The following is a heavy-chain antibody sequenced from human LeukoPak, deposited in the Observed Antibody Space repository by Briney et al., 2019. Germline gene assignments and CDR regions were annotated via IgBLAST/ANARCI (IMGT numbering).Heavy chain of an antibody. V-gene: IGHV4-30-4*01. J-gene: IGHJ4*02. D-gene: IGHD2-15*01. CDR3: ARDRPPRYCFDY. CDR1: DGSISSGDYY. Sequence: PSQTLSPTCTVSDGSISSGDYYWSWIRQPPGKGLEWIGYIYYSGSTYYNPSLKSRVTISVDTSKNQFSLKLSSVTAADTAVYYCARDRPPRYCFDYWGQGTLVTVSS. CDR2: IYYSGST.